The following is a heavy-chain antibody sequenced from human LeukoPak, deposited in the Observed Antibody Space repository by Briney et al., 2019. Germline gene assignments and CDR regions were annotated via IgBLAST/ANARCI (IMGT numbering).Heavy chain of an antibody. CDR1: GFTVSTYA. D-gene: IGHD6-19*01. Sequence: PGGFLRLSCAASGFTVSTYAMSCVRQAPGKGLEWVSGISGSGGRTYYADSVKGRFTISRDNSKNTLYLQMNRLRAEDTAVYYCAKDQGDYSSGWSIFDYWGQGSLVTVSS. CDR2: ISGSGGRT. J-gene: IGHJ4*02. V-gene: IGHV3-23*01. CDR3: AKDQGDYSSGWSIFDY.